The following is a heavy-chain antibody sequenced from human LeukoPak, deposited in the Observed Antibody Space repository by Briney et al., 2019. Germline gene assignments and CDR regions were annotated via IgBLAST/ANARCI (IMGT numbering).Heavy chain of an antibody. V-gene: IGHV4-39*01. CDR2: IYYSGST. D-gene: IGHD1-26*01. Sequence: SETLSLTCTVSGGSLSSSSYYWGWIRPPPGKGLEWIGSIYYSGSTYYNPSLYSRVTISVDTSKNQFSLKLSSVTAADTAVYYCARGFLVGASDYWGQGTLVTVSS. CDR3: ARGFLVGASDY. J-gene: IGHJ4*02. CDR1: GGSLSSSSYY.